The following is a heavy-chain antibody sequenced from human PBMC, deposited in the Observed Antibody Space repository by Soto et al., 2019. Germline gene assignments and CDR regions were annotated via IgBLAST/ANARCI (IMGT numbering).Heavy chain of an antibody. Sequence: QVQLVQSGAEVKKPGASVKISCKASGYTFIHYYIHWVRQAPGQGLEWMAIINPNGGSTNYAQKFQGRVTVTSDTSTTTASMDLNSLESDDTAVYFCARSLLQGDFWGQGTLVTVSS. CDR3: ARSLLQGDF. CDR1: GYTFIHYY. J-gene: IGHJ4*02. V-gene: IGHV1-46*01. CDR2: INPNGGST. D-gene: IGHD2-21*01.